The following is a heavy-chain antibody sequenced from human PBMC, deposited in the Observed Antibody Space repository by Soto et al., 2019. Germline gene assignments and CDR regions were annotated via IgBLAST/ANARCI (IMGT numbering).Heavy chain of an antibody. CDR3: ARLSAAWFDP. CDR1: GGSVSSGSYH. D-gene: IGHD6-19*01. V-gene: IGHV4-61*01. J-gene: IGHJ5*02. Sequence: QVQLQESGPGLVKPSETLSLTCTVSGGSVSSGSYHWGWIRQPPGKGLEWIGYIYHSGSTNYNPSRKSRVTISVATSKNQFSLSLTSVTAADTAVYYCARLSAAWFDPWGQGTLVTVAS. CDR2: IYHSGST.